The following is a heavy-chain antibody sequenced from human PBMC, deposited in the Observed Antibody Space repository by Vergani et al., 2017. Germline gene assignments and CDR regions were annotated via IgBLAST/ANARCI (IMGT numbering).Heavy chain of an antibody. CDR3: ARDALGVTTG. CDR1: GGTFSSYA. CDR2: INPNSGGT. J-gene: IGHJ4*02. V-gene: IGHV1-2*02. Sequence: QVQLVQSGAEVKKPGSSVKVSCKASGGTFSSYAISWVRQAPGQGLEWMGWINPNSGGTNYAQKFQGRVTMTRDTSISTAYMELSRLRSDDTAVYYCARDALGVTTGWGQGTLVTVSS. D-gene: IGHD4-17*01.